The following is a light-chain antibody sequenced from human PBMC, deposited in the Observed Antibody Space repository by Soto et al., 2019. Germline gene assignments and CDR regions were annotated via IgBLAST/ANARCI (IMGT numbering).Light chain of an antibody. CDR1: TSNIGAGYD. J-gene: IGLJ1*01. CDR2: GNS. V-gene: IGLV1-40*01. Sequence: QSVLTQPPSVSGPPGQRVTISGTGGTSNIGAGYDVHGYQQLPGTAPKLLIYGNSNRPSGVPDRFSGSKSGTSASLAITGLQAEDEADYYCQSYDSSLSGSYVFGTGTKLTVL. CDR3: QSYDSSLSGSYV.